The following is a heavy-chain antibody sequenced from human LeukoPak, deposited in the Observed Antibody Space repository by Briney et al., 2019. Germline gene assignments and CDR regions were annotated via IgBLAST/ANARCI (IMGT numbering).Heavy chain of an antibody. J-gene: IGHJ4*02. CDR3: ARLHYDSSGYPDY. CDR2: IYPGDSDT. Sequence: GESLKISCKGSGYTFTNYWIGWVRQMPGKGREWMGIIYPGDSDTTYSPSFQGQVTISADKSISTAYLQWSSLKASDTAMYYCARLHYDSSGYPDYWGQGTLVTVSS. D-gene: IGHD3-22*01. CDR1: GYTFTNYW. V-gene: IGHV5-51*01.